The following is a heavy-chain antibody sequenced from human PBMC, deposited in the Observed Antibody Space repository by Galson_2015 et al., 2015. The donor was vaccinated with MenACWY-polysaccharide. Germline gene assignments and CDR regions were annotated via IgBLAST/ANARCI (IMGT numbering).Heavy chain of an antibody. Sequence: SLRLSCAASGFSVSSNYMSWVRQAPGKGLEWVSVIYSGGSTYYADSVKGRFTISRDNSKNALCLQMNSLRAEDTAVYYCARVGWDYSNYVSWFDPWGQGTLVTVSS. CDR3: ARVGWDYSNYVSWFDP. CDR2: IYSGGST. D-gene: IGHD4-11*01. CDR1: GFSVSSNY. V-gene: IGHV3-53*01. J-gene: IGHJ5*02.